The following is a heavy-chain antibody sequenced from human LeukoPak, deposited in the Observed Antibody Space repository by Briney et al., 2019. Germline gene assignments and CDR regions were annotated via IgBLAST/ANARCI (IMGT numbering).Heavy chain of an antibody. Sequence: SQTLSLTCTVSGGSISSGGYYWSWIRQHPGRGLEWIGHIYYSGSTYYNPSLKSRVTISVDTSKNQFSLKLSSVTAADTAVYYCARTWDDYGSGSYYSTPYYFDYWGQGTLVTVSS. CDR2: IYYSGST. D-gene: IGHD3-10*01. CDR3: ARTWDDYGSGSYYSTPYYFDY. CDR1: GGSISSGGYY. J-gene: IGHJ4*02. V-gene: IGHV4-31*03.